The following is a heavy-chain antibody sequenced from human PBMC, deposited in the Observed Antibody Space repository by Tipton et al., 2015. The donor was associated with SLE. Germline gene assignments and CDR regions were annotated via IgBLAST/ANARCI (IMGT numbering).Heavy chain of an antibody. D-gene: IGHD3-16*01. CDR3: ARQGGRQWFDP. CDR1: GGSLSGYW. Sequence: TLSLTCAVDGGSLSGYWWSWIRQPPGKGLEWIGEIFHSGRSNYNPSLKSRITISVDTSKNQFSLKLSSVTAADTAVYYCARQGGRQWFDPWGQGTQVTVSS. V-gene: IGHV4-34*12. J-gene: IGHJ5*02. CDR2: IFHSGRS.